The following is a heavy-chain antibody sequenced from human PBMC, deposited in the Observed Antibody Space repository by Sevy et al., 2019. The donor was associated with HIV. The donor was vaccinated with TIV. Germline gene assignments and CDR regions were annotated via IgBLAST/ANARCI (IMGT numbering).Heavy chain of an antibody. V-gene: IGHV3-30-3*01. D-gene: IGHD3-9*01. CDR3: ARDRSIYPYDILTGINYYYGMDV. CDR2: ISYDGSNK. Sequence: GGSLRLSCAASGFTFSSYAMHWVRQAPGKGLEWVAVISYDGSNKYYADSVKGRFTISRDNSKNTLYLQMNSLRAEDTAVYYCARDRSIYPYDILTGINYYYGMDVWGQGTTVTVSS. J-gene: IGHJ6*02. CDR1: GFTFSSYA.